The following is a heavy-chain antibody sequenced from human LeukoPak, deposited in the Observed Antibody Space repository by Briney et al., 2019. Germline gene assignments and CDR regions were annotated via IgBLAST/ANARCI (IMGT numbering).Heavy chain of an antibody. J-gene: IGHJ4*02. V-gene: IGHV4-61*05. Sequence: PSETLSLTCVVCGGSISSRCYFGAWIRQPPGQGLEWIAYIYYSGSTNYNPSLKSRVTISVDTSKNQFSLKLRSVTAADTAVYYCARHLDDRNYPLDNWGQGTLVTVSS. CDR3: ARHLDDRNYPLDN. D-gene: IGHD1-14*01. CDR1: GGSISSRCYF. CDR2: IYYSGST.